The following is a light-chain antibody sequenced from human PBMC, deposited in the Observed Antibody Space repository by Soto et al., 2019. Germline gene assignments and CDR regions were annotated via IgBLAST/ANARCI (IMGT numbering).Light chain of an antibody. CDR3: LQYDKWPPWT. J-gene: IGKJ1*01. Sequence: DIQMTQSPSTLSASVGDRVTITCRASQSISVWLAWYQQKPGKAPKLLIYDASSLESGVPSRFSGSGSGTEFTLTISSLQSEDFAVYYCLQYDKWPPWTFGQGTKVDIK. CDR1: QSISVW. V-gene: IGKV1-5*01. CDR2: DAS.